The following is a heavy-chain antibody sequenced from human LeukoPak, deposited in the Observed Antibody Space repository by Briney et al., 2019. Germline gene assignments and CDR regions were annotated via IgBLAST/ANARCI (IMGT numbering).Heavy chain of an antibody. J-gene: IGHJ4*02. Sequence: GASVKVSCKASGYTFTSYDINWVRQATGQGLEWMGWMNPNSGNTGYAQKSQGRVTMTRNTSISTAYMELSSLRSEDTAAYYCASRDGYNVDYWGQGTLVTVSS. CDR1: GYTFTSYD. V-gene: IGHV1-8*01. CDR2: MNPNSGNT. CDR3: ASRDGYNVDY. D-gene: IGHD5-24*01.